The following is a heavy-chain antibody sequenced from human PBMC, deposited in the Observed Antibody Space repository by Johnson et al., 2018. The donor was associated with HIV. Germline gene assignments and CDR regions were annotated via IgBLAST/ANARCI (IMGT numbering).Heavy chain of an antibody. V-gene: IGHV3-66*01. CDR1: GFTVSSNY. CDR3: ARAPGFSRAFDI. D-gene: IGHD3-10*01. J-gene: IGHJ3*02. CDR2: IYRGGDT. Sequence: EVPLVESGGGLVQPGGSLRLSCVASGFTVSSNYITWVRPAPGTGLEWVSVIYRGGDTYYADPVKGRFTISRDDSKNTLYLQMNRLTAEDTAVYYCARAPGFSRAFDIWGQGTMVTVSS.